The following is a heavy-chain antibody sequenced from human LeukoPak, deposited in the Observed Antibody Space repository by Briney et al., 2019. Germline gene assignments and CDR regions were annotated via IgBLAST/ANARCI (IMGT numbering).Heavy chain of an antibody. Sequence: GGSLRLSCAASGFTFSTYSMNWVRQAPGKGLEWVSYISSSSSTIYYADSVKGRFTISRDNAKNSLYLQMNSLRAEDTAVYYCARGSTYYDSSGQVPFDYWGQGTLVTDSS. D-gene: IGHD3-22*01. CDR1: GFTFSTYS. CDR3: ARGSTYYDSSGQVPFDY. CDR2: ISSSSSTI. V-gene: IGHV3-48*01. J-gene: IGHJ4*02.